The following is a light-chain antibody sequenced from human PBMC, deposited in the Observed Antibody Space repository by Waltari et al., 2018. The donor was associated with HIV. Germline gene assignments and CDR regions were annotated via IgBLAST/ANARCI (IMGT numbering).Light chain of an antibody. V-gene: IGLV2-23*02. J-gene: IGLJ3*02. CDR1: SSVVGIYKL. Sequence: QSALTQPASVSGSPGQSITIACTGTSSVVGIYKLVSWYQQHPGKAPKLMIYEVSQRPSGVSNRSSGSKSGNTASLTISGLQAEDEADYYCCSYAGSWVFGGGTKLTVL. CDR3: CSYAGSWV. CDR2: EVS.